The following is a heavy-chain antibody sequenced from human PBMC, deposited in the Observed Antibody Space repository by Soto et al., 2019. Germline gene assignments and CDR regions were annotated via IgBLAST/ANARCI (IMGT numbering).Heavy chain of an antibody. D-gene: IGHD2-8*01. V-gene: IGHV3-48*03. CDR2: IDASSNTI. CDR3: ARDNGAAAGDF. CDR1: GFSFSSYE. J-gene: IGHJ4*02. Sequence: EVQLVESGGGLVQPGGSLRLSCAASGFSFSSYEMDWVRQAPGKGLEWLSYIDASSNTIYYADSVKGRFTVYRDNGKDSLYLHLNSLRAEDTAVYYCARDNGAAAGDFWGQGILVTVSS.